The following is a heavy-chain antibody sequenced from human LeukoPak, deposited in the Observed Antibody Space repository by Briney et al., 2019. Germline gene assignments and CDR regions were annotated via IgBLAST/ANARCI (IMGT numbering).Heavy chain of an antibody. Sequence: GASVKVSCKASGYTFTGYYMHWVRQAPGQGLEWMGWINPNSGGTNYAQKFQGRVTMTRDSSISTAYMELSRLRSDDTAVYYCARSYPYGSGSYSADYWGQGTLVTVSS. J-gene: IGHJ4*02. D-gene: IGHD3-10*01. CDR1: GYTFTGYY. CDR3: ARSYPYGSGSYSADY. CDR2: INPNSGGT. V-gene: IGHV1-2*02.